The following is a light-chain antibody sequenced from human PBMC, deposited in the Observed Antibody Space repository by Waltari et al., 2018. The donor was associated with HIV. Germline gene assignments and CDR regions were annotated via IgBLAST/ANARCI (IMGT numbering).Light chain of an antibody. Sequence: QSVLTQPPSVSAAPGQKVSISCSGSSFNIGGNFVSWFQQFPGSAPKHVIYEDNQRPSRIPDRFSGSKSGTSATLGITGLQTGDEADYYCGGWDDNLDGWVFGGGNKLTVL. J-gene: IGLJ3*02. CDR3: GGWDDNLDGWV. CDR1: SFNIGGNF. V-gene: IGLV1-51*02. CDR2: EDN.